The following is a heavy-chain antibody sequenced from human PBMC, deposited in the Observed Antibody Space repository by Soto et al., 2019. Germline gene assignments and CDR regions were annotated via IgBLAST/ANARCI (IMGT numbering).Heavy chain of an antibody. D-gene: IGHD5-18*01. Sequence: SETLSLTCTVSGGSISSDGYYWSWIRQHPGKGLEWIGYIYYSGITYYNPSLKSRATISVDTSKNQFSLKLSSVTAADTAVYYCARDTAAIGQFDPWGQGTLVTVSS. CDR2: IYYSGIT. V-gene: IGHV4-31*03. J-gene: IGHJ5*02. CDR1: GGSISSDGYY. CDR3: ARDTAAIGQFDP.